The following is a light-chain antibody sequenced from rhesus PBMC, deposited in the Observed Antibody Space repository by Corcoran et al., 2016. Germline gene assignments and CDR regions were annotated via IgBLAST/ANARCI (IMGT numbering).Light chain of an antibody. J-gene: IGKJ3*01. CDR2: KAS. CDR1: QGIISY. Sequence: DIQMTQSPSSLSASVGDTVTITCRASQGIISYLAWYQQKPVKDPKLLIYKASTVQSGVPSRFSGSGSGTDFTLTISSLQPEDFATYYCQQNNSYPFAFGPGTKLDIK. V-gene: IGKV1-25*01. CDR3: QQNNSYPFA.